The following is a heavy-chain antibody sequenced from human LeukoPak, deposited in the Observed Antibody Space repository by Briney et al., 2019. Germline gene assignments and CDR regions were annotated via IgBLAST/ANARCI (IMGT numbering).Heavy chain of an antibody. CDR3: ARSSFVVTIYYGMDV. CDR2: IISSGSYI. Sequence: GGPLRLSCAASGFTFSDYRMNWGRRASGKGLEWLGSIISSGSYIYYADSVKGRFTISRDNAKNSLYLQMNSLRAEDTAVYYCARSSFVVTIYYGMDVWGQGTAVTVSS. J-gene: IGHJ6*02. V-gene: IGHV3-21*01. CDR1: GFTFSDYR. D-gene: IGHD5-24*01.